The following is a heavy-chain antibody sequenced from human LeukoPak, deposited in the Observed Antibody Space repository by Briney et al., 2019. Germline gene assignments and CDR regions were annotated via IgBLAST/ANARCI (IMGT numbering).Heavy chain of an antibody. Sequence: GESLKISCKGSGYNFTNYWIAWVRQMPGKGLEWMGIIYPGDSDTRYSPSFQGQVTISSDKSNSTAYLQWSSLKASDTAMYYCARHVRSYGFFDYWGQGTLVTVSS. CDR3: ARHVRSYGFFDY. D-gene: IGHD5-18*01. CDR2: IYPGDSDT. V-gene: IGHV5-51*01. J-gene: IGHJ4*02. CDR1: GYNFTNYW.